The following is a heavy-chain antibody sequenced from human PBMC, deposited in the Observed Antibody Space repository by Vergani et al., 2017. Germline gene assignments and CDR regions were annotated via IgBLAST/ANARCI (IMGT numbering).Heavy chain of an antibody. J-gene: IGHJ6*03. CDR1: GGSFSGYY. CDR3: AMIPGIAAAGTPDYYMDV. CDR2: INHSGST. V-gene: IGHV4-34*01. D-gene: IGHD6-13*01. Sequence: QVQLQQWGAGLLKPSETLSLTCAVYGGSFSGYYWSWIRQPPGKGLEWIGEINHSGSTNYNPSLKSRVTISVDTAKTQFSLKLSSVTAADTAVYYCAMIPGIAAAGTPDYYMDVWGKGTTVTVSS.